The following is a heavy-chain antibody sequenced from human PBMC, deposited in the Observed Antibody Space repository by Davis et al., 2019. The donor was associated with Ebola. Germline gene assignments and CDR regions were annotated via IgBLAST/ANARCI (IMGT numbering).Heavy chain of an antibody. CDR3: ARHAPRGNDFDY. D-gene: IGHD1-1*01. CDR2: VYFSGTT. CDR1: GDSISSSSHY. J-gene: IGHJ4*02. V-gene: IGHV4-39*01. Sequence: SETLSLTCTVSGDSISSSSHYWGWIRQPPGKGLECMGCVYFSGTTYYTPSLKSRVTISVDTSKNQFSLKLSSVTAADTAMYYCARHAPRGNDFDYWGQGTLVTVSS.